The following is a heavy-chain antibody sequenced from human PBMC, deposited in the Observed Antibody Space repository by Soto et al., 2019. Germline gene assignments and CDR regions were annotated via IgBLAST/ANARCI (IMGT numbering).Heavy chain of an antibody. CDR3: ARRYGVYFDY. V-gene: IGHV4-59*08. D-gene: IGHD4-17*01. CDR1: GGSISNSY. J-gene: IGHJ4*02. Sequence: PSETLSLTCTVSGGSISNSYWSWIRQPPGMGLEWIGYISYSGSTNYDPSLKSRVTISVDTSKNQFSLKLSSVTAADTAVYYCARRYGVYFDYWGQGTLVTVSS. CDR2: ISYSGST.